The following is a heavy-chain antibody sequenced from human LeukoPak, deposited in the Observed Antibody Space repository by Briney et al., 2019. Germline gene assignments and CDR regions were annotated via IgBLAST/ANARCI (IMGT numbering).Heavy chain of an antibody. V-gene: IGHV3-30-3*01. CDR3: ARDAVELLEISYYLDW. J-gene: IGHJ4*02. CDR1: GFNFSGYA. CDR2: TSYERDIK. D-gene: IGHD2-15*01. Sequence: QPGGSLRLSCAASGFNFSGYAMHWVRQAPGKGLEWVAVTSYERDIKYYADSVRGRFTVSRDDSKNTMFLQMGSLRPEDTALYYCARDAVELLEISYYLDWWGQGTLVTVSS.